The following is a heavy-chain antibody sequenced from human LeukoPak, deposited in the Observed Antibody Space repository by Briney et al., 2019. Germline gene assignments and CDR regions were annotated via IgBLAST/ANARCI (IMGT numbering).Heavy chain of an antibody. CDR1: GFAFGSYA. CDR2: IYSGGNT. D-gene: IGHD3-10*01. J-gene: IGHJ4*02. CDR3: ARAGSGNSPWDY. V-gene: IGHV3-53*01. Sequence: GGSLRLSCAASGFAFGSYAMSWVRQAPGKGLEWVSVIYSGGNTYYADSVKGRFTISRDNSKNTLYLQMNSLRAEDTAVYYCARAGSGNSPWDYWGQGTLVTVSS.